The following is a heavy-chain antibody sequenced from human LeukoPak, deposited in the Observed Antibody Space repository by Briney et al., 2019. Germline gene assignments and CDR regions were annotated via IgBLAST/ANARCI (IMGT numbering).Heavy chain of an antibody. D-gene: IGHD1-14*01. J-gene: IGHJ4*02. V-gene: IGHV3-21*01. CDR3: ARGAGVRPLDY. Sequence: GETLRLSCAVSGFTFSDSTVNWVRQAPGKGLEFVSSISGSSGFIYYTDSVRGRFTISRDSAKNSLDLQMSSLRAEDTAVYYCARGAGVRPLDYWGQGTLVTDSS. CDR1: GFTFSDST. CDR2: ISGSSGFI.